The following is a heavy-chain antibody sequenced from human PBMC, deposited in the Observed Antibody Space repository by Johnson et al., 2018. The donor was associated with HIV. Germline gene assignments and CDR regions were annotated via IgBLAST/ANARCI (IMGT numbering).Heavy chain of an antibody. J-gene: IGHJ3*02. Sequence: VQLVESGGGLVQPGRSLRLSCAASGFTFDDYAMHWVRQAPGKGLEWVSGISWNSGSIGYADSVKGRFTISRDNAKNSLYLQMNSLRAEDTAVYYCARGSYYHYGDAFDIWGQGTMVTVSS. V-gene: IGHV3-9*01. CDR2: ISWNSGSI. CDR3: ARGSYYHYGDAFDI. D-gene: IGHD3-10*01. CDR1: GFTFDDYA.